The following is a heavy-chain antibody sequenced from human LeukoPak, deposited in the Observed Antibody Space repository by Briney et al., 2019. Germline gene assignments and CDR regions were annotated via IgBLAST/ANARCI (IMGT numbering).Heavy chain of an antibody. CDR2: IYYSGST. CDR3: ARGSGWYWFDP. J-gene: IGHJ5*02. CDR1: GGSISSGGYY. V-gene: IGHV4-31*03. D-gene: IGHD6-19*01. Sequence: ETSQTLSLTCTVSGGSISSGGYYWSWIRQHPGKGLEWIGYIYYSGSTYYNPSLKSRVTISVDTSKNQFSLKLSSVTAADTAVYYCARGSGWYWFDPWGQGTLVTVSS.